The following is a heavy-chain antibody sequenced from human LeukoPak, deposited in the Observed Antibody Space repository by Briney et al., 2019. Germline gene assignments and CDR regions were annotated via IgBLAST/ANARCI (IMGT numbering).Heavy chain of an antibody. CDR2: INWNGGRT. D-gene: IGHD5-18*01. Sequence: GGSLRLSCVASGFTFDDYGMSWVRQAPGKGLEWVSAINWNGGRTGYADSVEGRFTISRDNAKNSLYLQTNSLRAEDTAVYYCEPGGATAMGDYWGQGTLVTVSS. CDR1: GFTFDDYG. J-gene: IGHJ4*02. V-gene: IGHV3-20*04. CDR3: EPGGATAMGDY.